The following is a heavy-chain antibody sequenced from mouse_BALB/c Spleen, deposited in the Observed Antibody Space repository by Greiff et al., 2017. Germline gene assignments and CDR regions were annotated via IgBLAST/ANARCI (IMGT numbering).Heavy chain of an antibody. CDR3: ARAFNWDYFDY. Sequence: EVKLMESGGGLVQPGGSLRLSCATSGFTFTDYYMSWVRQPPGKALEWLGFIRNKANGYTTEYSASVKGRFTISRDNSQSILYLQMNTLRAEDSATYYCARAFNWDYFDYGGQGTTLTVSS. D-gene: IGHD4-1*01. CDR2: IRNKANGYTT. CDR1: GFTFTDYY. V-gene: IGHV7-3*02. J-gene: IGHJ2*01.